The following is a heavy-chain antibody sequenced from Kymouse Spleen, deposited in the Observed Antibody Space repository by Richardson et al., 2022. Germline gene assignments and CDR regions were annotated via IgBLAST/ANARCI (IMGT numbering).Heavy chain of an antibody. CDR1: GGSFSGYY. Sequence: QVQLQQWGAGLLKPSETLSLTCAVYGGSFSGYYWSWIRQPPGKGLEWIGEINHSGSTNYNPSLKSRVTISVDTSKNQFSLKLSSVTAADTAVYYCARAIEYSSSSYYFDYWGQGTLVTVSS. D-gene: IGHD6-6*01. J-gene: IGHJ4*02. V-gene: IGHV4-34*01. CDR2: INHSGST. CDR3: ARAIEYSSSSYYFDY.